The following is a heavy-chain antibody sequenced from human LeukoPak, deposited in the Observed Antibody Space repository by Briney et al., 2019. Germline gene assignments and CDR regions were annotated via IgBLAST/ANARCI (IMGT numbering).Heavy chain of an antibody. Sequence: PSETLSLTCAVSGGSISNYYWSWIRQPLGKGLEWIGSIYYSGRTSYHPSLKSWVTISVDTSKNQFSLKLSSVTAADTAVYFCARHQNYNYLNYWGQGALVTVSS. CDR2: IYYSGRT. CDR1: GGSISNYY. D-gene: IGHD5-24*01. J-gene: IGHJ4*02. V-gene: IGHV4-59*08. CDR3: ARHQNYNYLNY.